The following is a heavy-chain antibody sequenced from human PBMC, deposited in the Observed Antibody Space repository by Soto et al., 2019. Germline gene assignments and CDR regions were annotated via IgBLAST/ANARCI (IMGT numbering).Heavy chain of an antibody. CDR1: GGTFSSYA. V-gene: IGHV1-69*06. J-gene: IGHJ4*02. D-gene: IGHD3-22*01. CDR3: ARVGRDYYDSTDYFDY. Sequence: QVQLVQSGAEVKKPGSSVKVSCKASGGTFSSYAISWVRQAPGQGLEWMGGITPIFGTANYAQKFQGRVTITADKSTSTADMELGSLRSEDTAVYYCARVGRDYYDSTDYFDYWGQGTLVTVSS. CDR2: ITPIFGTA.